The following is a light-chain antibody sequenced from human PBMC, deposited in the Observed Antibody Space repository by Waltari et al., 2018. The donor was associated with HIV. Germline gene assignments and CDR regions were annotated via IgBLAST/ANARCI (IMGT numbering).Light chain of an antibody. J-gene: IGKJ1*01. CDR1: QSISTS. CDR2: KAS. CDR3: QQYNVYST. Sequence: DIQLTPAPSILSAYVGDRVSVTCRASQSISTSLAWYHVKAGKAPKLLIYKASSLNSGVPSRFSGRGSGTDFTLTISSLQSDDFATYYCQQYNVYSTFGQGTKVEIK. V-gene: IGKV1-5*03.